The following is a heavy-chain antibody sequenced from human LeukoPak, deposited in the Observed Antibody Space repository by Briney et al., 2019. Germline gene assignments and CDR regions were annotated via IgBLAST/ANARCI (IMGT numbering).Heavy chain of an antibody. CDR1: GFTCDDYG. D-gene: IGHD3-10*01. V-gene: IGHV3-20*01. CDR3: ARDRGYYGSGSSSWFDP. Sequence: PGGSLRLSCAASGFTCDDYGMSWVRQAPGKGLEWVSGINWNGGSTGYADSVKGRFTISRDNAKNSLYLQMHSLRAEDTALYHCARDRGYYGSGSSSWFDPWGQGTLVTVSS. CDR2: INWNGGST. J-gene: IGHJ5*02.